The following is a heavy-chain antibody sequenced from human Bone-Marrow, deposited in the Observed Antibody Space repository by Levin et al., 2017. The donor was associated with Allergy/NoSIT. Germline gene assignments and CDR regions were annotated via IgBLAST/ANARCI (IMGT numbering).Heavy chain of an antibody. Sequence: GESLKISCAASGFTFSSYAMHWARQAPGKGLEWVAVIWSDGSNQYYAESVKGRFTISRDNSKSTLYLQMNSLKVEDTAVYYCARDLSPPGYCTTTTCFEGFDYWGQGSLVTVSS. J-gene: IGHJ4*02. V-gene: IGHV3-33*01. CDR2: IWSDGSNQ. D-gene: IGHD2-2*01. CDR3: ARDLSPPGYCTTTTCFEGFDY. CDR1: GFTFSSYA.